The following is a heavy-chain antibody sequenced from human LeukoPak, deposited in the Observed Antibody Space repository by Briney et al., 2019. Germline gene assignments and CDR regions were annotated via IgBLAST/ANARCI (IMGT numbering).Heavy chain of an antibody. CDR1: GFTFSNYA. D-gene: IGHD3-10*01. CDR3: AKVPYSDYGSGRPPFMDV. V-gene: IGHV3-23*01. Sequence: GGSLRRSCAASGFTFSNYAMSWVRQAPGKGLEWVSTISNTSSDTYYADSVKGRFTISRDNSENTLYLQMNNLRAEDTAIHYCAKVPYSDYGSGRPPFMDVWGQGTTVAVSS. CDR2: ISNTSSDT. J-gene: IGHJ6*02.